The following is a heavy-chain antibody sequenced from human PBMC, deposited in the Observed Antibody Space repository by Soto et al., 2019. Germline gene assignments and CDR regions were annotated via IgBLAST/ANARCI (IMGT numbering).Heavy chain of an antibody. CDR3: ARVPTVYYGSGSYGMDV. J-gene: IGHJ6*03. CDR2: ISSSSSTI. D-gene: IGHD3-10*01. Sequence: GGSLRLSCAASGFTFSSYSMNWVRQAPGKGLEWVSYISSSSSTIYYADSVKGRFTISRDKAKNSLYLQMNSLRAEDTAVYYCARVPTVYYGSGSYGMDVWGKGTTVTVSS. V-gene: IGHV3-48*01. CDR1: GFTFSSYS.